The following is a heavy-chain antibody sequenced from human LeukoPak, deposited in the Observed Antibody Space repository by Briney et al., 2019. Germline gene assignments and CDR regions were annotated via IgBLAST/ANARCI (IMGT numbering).Heavy chain of an antibody. D-gene: IGHD4-17*01. J-gene: IGHJ6*02. CDR1: GFTFSSYA. V-gene: IGHV3-23*01. CDR2: ISGSGGST. Sequence: GGSLRLSCAASGFTFSSYAMSWVRQAPGKGLEWDSAISGSGGSTYYADSVKGRFTISRDNSKNTLYLQMNSLRAEDTAVYYCAESTVTTYYYYGMDVWGQGTTVTVSS. CDR3: AESTVTTYYYYGMDV.